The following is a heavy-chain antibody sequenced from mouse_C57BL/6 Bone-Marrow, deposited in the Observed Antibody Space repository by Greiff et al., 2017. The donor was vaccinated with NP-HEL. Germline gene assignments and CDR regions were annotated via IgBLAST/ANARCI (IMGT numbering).Heavy chain of an antibody. CDR2: ISNGGGST. Sequence: DVMLVESGGGLVQPGGSLKLSCAASGFTFSDYYMYWVRQTPEKRLEWVAYISNGGGSTYYPDTVKGRFTISRDNAKNTLYLQMSRLKSEDTAMYYCARHLIWGQGTSVTVSS. V-gene: IGHV5-12*01. J-gene: IGHJ4*01. CDR3: ARHLI. CDR1: GFTFSDYY.